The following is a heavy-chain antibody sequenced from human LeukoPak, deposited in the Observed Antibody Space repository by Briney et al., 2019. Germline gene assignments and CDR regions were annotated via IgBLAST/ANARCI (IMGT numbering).Heavy chain of an antibody. J-gene: IGHJ4*02. Sequence: GGSLRLSCAASGFSFSSYWMTWVRQAPGKGLEWVANIKQDGSEEYYVDSVKGRFTISRDNANNSLYLQMNGLRAEDTAVYYCARDRTPYVWGQGTLVTVSS. CDR2: IKQDGSEE. CDR3: ARDRTPYV. CDR1: GFSFSSYW. D-gene: IGHD1/OR15-1a*01. V-gene: IGHV3-7*01.